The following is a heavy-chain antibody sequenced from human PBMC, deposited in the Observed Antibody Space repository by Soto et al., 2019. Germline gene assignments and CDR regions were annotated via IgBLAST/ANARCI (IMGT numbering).Heavy chain of an antibody. J-gene: IGHJ3*01. CDR2: INAGNGNT. D-gene: IGHD6-19*01. CDR3: ARDFIAVAGTPPLGFDL. V-gene: IGHV1-3*01. CDR1: GYTFTSYS. Sequence: ASVKVSCKTSGYTFTSYSMHWVRQAPGQRLEWMGWINAGNGNTKYSQKFQGRVTITRDTSASTAYMELSSLRSEDTAVYYCARDFIAVAGTPPLGFDLWGQGTMVTVSS.